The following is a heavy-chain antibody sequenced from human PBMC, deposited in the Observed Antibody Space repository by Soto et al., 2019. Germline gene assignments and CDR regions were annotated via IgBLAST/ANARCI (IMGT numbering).Heavy chain of an antibody. Sequence: ASETLSLTCSVSGGSISSTTFYWGWIRQPPRQGLELIGSISYRGSTSYNPSLKSRVTISVDTSKNQFSLKLSSVTAADTAVYYCAREGYYDSSGPVSGAFDIWGQGTMVTVSS. CDR1: GGSISSTTFY. V-gene: IGHV4-39*07. CDR2: ISYRGST. CDR3: AREGYYDSSGPVSGAFDI. D-gene: IGHD3-22*01. J-gene: IGHJ3*02.